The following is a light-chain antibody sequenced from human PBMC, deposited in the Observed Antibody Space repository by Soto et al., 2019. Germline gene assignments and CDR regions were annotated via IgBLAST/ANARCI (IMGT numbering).Light chain of an antibody. V-gene: IGKV3-20*01. CDR2: GAS. Sequence: EIVLTQSPGTLSLSPGARATLSGRASQSINNNFLAWYQQRPGQAPRLLIYGASTRAAGIPDRFSGSGSGRDFSRTVSRLEPEDCAGLYCQQSGNVTRTVGQGARVE. J-gene: IGKJ1*01. CDR1: QSINNNF. CDR3: QQSGNVTRT.